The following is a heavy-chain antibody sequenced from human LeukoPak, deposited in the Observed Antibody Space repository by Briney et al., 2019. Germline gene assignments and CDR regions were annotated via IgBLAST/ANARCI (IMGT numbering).Heavy chain of an antibody. CDR2: IYYTGNT. V-gene: IGHV4-61*01. Sequence: SETLSLTCTVSGDSVSGGIYYWSWIRQPPGKGLGWIGCIYYTGNTNYNPSLKSRVTISADTSKNQFTLKPRSVTAANAAEYYCARDRRYSYGYVVDYWGQGTLVTVSS. D-gene: IGHD5-18*01. J-gene: IGHJ4*02. CDR3: ARDRRYSYGYVVDY. CDR1: GDSVSGGIYY.